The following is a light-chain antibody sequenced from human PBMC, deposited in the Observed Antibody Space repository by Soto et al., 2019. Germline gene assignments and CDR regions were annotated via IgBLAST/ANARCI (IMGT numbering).Light chain of an antibody. Sequence: QSALTQPASVSGSPGQSLAISCTGTSSDVGGYYSVSWYQQHPGKAPKLVIYDVSNRPSGVSNRFSGSKSGNTASLTISGLQAEDEADYYCSSYTSSSTRVFGGGTKLTVL. J-gene: IGLJ2*01. CDR3: SSYTSSSTRV. CDR1: SSDVGGYYS. V-gene: IGLV2-14*01. CDR2: DVS.